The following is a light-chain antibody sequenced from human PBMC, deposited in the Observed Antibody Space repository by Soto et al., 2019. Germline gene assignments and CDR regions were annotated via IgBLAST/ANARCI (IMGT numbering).Light chain of an antibody. CDR3: CSYAGSYTLFV. CDR2: DVS. V-gene: IGLV2-11*01. CDR1: SSDVGGYNY. J-gene: IGLJ1*01. Sequence: QSALTQPRSVSGSPGQSVTTSCTGTSSDVGGYNYVSWYQQHPGKAPKLMIYDVSKWPSGVPDRFSGSKSGNTASLTISGLQAEDEADYYCCSYAGSYTLFVFGTGTKLTVL.